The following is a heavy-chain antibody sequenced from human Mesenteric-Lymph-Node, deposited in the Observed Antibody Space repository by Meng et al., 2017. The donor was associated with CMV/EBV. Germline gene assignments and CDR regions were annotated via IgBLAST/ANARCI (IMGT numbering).Heavy chain of an antibody. CDR2: IRFDGFGK. V-gene: IGHV3-30*02. J-gene: IGHJ4*02. CDR3: ARDRDGAYQYFDY. CDR1: GFPFYNYG. D-gene: IGHD2-2*01. Sequence: GESLKISCEASGFPFYNYGMDWVRQAPGKGLEWVASIRFDGFGKYAASVKGRFTVSRDNAKNTLYLQMNSLGPEDTAMYYCARDRDGAYQYFDYWGQGMQVTVSS.